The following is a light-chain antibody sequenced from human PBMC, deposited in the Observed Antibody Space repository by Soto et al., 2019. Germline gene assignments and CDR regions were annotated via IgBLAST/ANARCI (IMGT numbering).Light chain of an antibody. J-gene: IGLJ3*02. CDR3: MSYIASTTTHWV. Sequence: QSVLTQPASVSGSPGQSITISCTGTSIDVGHPYNYVSWYQQYPGKAPKLLILGVSNRPSGISGRFSGSKSGNTASLPISGLQPEDEADYYCMSYIASTTTHWVLGGGTKLTVL. V-gene: IGLV2-14*03. CDR2: GVS. CDR1: SIDVGHPYNY.